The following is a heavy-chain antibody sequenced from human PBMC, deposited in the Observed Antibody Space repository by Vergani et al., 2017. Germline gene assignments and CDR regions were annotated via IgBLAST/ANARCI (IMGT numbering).Heavy chain of an antibody. D-gene: IGHD1-26*01. CDR3: ARGSVGASRKAFDI. Sequence: QVQLQESGPGLVKPSQTLSLTCTVSGGSISSGGYYWSWIRQHPGKGLEWIGYIYYSGSTYYNPSLKSRVTISVDTSKNKFSLKLSSVPAADTAVYYCARGSVGASRKAFDIWGQGTMVTVSS. CDR1: GGSISSGGYY. CDR2: IYYSGST. V-gene: IGHV4-31*03. J-gene: IGHJ3*02.